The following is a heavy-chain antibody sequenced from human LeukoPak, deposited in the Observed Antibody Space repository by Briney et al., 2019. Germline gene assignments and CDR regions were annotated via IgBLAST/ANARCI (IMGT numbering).Heavy chain of an antibody. D-gene: IGHD6-25*01. CDR2: IKCKTDGGTT. CDR3: TTDSGNWYFYYYYMDV. V-gene: IGHV3-15*01. Sequence: PGGSLRLSCAASGLTASGFTFSNAWMSWVRQAPGKGLEWVGRIKCKTDGGTTDFAAPVKGRFTISRDDSQNTLSLQMTNLKTEDTAVYYCTTDSGNWYFYYYYMDVWGKGATVTVSS. J-gene: IGHJ6*03. CDR1: GFTFSNAW.